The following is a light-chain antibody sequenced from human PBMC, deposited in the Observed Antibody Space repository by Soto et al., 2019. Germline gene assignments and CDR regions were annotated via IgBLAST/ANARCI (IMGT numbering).Light chain of an antibody. CDR3: EKYNCAPFT. CDR1: QGINNF. V-gene: IGKV1-27*01. J-gene: IGKJ3*01. Sequence: DIQMTQSPSSLSASVGDRVTITCRASQGINNFLAWYQQKPGKVPKLLIYAASTLQSGVPSRFRGSGSWTDFTLTISSLQPEDVATYDCEKYNCAPFTFGPGTKVDIK. CDR2: AAS.